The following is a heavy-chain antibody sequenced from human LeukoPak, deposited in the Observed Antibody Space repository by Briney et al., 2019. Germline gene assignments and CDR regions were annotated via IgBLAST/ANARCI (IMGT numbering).Heavy chain of an antibody. CDR2: INHSGST. Sequence: SETLSLTCAVYGGSFSGYYWSWIRQPPGKGLEWIGEINHSGSTNYNPSLKSRVTISVDTSKNQFSLKLSSVTAADTAVYYCASLGYCSSTSCYLSDYWGQGTLATVSS. CDR3: ASLGYCSSTSCYLSDY. V-gene: IGHV4-34*01. D-gene: IGHD2-2*01. CDR1: GGSFSGYY. J-gene: IGHJ4*02.